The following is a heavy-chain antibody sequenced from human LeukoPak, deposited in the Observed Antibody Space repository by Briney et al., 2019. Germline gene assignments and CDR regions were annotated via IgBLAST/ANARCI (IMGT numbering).Heavy chain of an antibody. V-gene: IGHV1-2*02. CDR3: VHYYGLGPV. CDR1: GYSFTIHH. J-gene: IGHJ4*02. CDR2: ILPNGGDA. Sequence: ASVKVSCSASGYSFTIHHVLWVRQAPGRGLEWMGWILPNGGDAIYAQEVQGRGIMTTDTSITTAYMALTSLPSHDTAVYFCVHYYGLGPVWGQGTLVTVS. D-gene: IGHD3-10*01.